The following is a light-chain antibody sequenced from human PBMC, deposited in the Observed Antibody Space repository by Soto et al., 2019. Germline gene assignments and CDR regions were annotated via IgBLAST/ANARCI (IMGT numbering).Light chain of an antibody. CDR1: SGHSSYI. CDR3: ETWDFNTRV. CDR2: LEGCGSS. V-gene: IGLV4-60*02. J-gene: IGLJ3*02. Sequence: QSVLTQSSSASASLGSSVKLTCTLSSGHSSYIIAWHQQQPGKAPRYLMKLEGCGSSNKGSGLPDRFSGSTSGADRYLTISNLHFDDEADYYCETWDFNTRVFGGGTKLTVL.